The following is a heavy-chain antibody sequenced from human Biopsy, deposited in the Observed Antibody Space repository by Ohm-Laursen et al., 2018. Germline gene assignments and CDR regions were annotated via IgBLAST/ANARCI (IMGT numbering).Heavy chain of an antibody. Sequence: GTLSLTCAVYGESFSGYHWTWIRQPPGKGLEWIGEINHSGSTDYNPSLKSRVTISVDTSKNQFSLRMSSLTAAGTAVYYCARDYDTSGYYYVSWGQGTLVTVSS. J-gene: IGHJ5*02. CDR1: GESFSGYH. D-gene: IGHD3-22*01. CDR3: ARDYDTSGYYYVS. V-gene: IGHV4-34*01. CDR2: INHSGST.